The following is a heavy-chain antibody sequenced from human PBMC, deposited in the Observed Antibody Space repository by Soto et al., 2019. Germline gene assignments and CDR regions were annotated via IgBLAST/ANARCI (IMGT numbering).Heavy chain of an antibody. J-gene: IGHJ4*02. CDR3: AHRLTRYTWNYGLVDY. Sequence: QITLKESGPTLVKPTQTLTLTCTFSGFSLSTSGVGVGWIRQPPGKALEWLAVIYWDDDKRYSPSLKSRVTITXXTXKXXVVLTVTNMDPVDTGTYYCAHRLTRYTWNYGLVDYWGQGTLVTVSS. CDR2: IYWDDDK. CDR1: GFSLSTSGVG. D-gene: IGHD1-7*01. V-gene: IGHV2-5*02.